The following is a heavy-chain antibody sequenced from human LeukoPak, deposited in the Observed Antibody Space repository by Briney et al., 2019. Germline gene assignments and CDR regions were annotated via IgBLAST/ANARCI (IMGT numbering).Heavy chain of an antibody. Sequence: SETLSLTCTVSGGSISSYYWSLIRQPAGKGLEWIGRIYPSGSTNYNPSLQSRVTISVDKSKNQFSLKLSSVTAADTAMYFCARDKLVVVAGWFDPWGQGTLVTVSS. CDR3: ARDKLVVVAGWFDP. D-gene: IGHD3-22*01. V-gene: IGHV4-4*07. CDR1: GGSISSYY. CDR2: IYPSGST. J-gene: IGHJ5*02.